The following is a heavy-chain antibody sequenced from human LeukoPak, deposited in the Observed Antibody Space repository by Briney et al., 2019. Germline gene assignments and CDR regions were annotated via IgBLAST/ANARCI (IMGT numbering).Heavy chain of an antibody. D-gene: IGHD6-19*01. V-gene: IGHV1-2*02. CDR3: ARARIAVAGHFDY. J-gene: IGHJ4*02. Sequence: ASVKVSCKASGYTFTGYYMHWVRQAPGQGLEWMGWINPSSGGTNYAQKFRGRVTMTRDTSISTAYMELSGLRSDDTAVYYCARARIAVAGHFDYWGQGTLVTVSS. CDR2: INPSSGGT. CDR1: GYTFTGYY.